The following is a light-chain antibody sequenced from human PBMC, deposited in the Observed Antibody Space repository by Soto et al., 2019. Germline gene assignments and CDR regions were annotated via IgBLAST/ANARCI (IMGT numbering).Light chain of an antibody. CDR3: QHYNSYSEA. J-gene: IGKJ1*01. V-gene: IGKV3-20*01. CDR2: GAS. CDR1: QSVSSSY. Sequence: EIVLTQSPGTLSLSPGERGTLSCMAVQSVSSSYLAWYQQKPGQAPKLLIYGASSRATGIPDRFSGSGSGTEFTLTISSLQPDDFATYYCQHYNSYSEAFGQGTKVDNK.